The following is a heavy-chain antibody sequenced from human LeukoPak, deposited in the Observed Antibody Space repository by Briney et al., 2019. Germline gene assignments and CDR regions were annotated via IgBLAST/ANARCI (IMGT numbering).Heavy chain of an antibody. D-gene: IGHD2-15*01. CDR2: ISGDGGST. V-gene: IGHV3-43*02. CDR3: AKDLVAAIPAPPTWFDP. CDR1: GFTFDDYA. Sequence: PGGSLRLSCAASGFTFDDYAMHWVRQAPGKGLEWVSLISGDGGSTYYADSVKGRFTISRDNSKNSLYLQMNSLGTEDTALYYCAKDLVAAIPAPPTWFDPWGQGTLVTVSS. J-gene: IGHJ5*02.